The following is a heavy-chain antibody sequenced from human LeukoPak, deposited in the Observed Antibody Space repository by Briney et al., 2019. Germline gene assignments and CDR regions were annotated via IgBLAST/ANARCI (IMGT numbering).Heavy chain of an antibody. J-gene: IGHJ4*02. CDR1: GGSISSGSYY. CDR2: IYTSGST. V-gene: IGHV4-61*02. CDR3: ARGRGTAGS. Sequence: PSETLSLTCTVSGGSISSGSYYWSWIRQPAGKGLEWIGRIYTSGSTNYNPSLKSRVTISVDTSKNQFSLKLSSVTAADTAVYYCARGRGTAGSWGQGTLVTVSS. D-gene: IGHD6-13*01.